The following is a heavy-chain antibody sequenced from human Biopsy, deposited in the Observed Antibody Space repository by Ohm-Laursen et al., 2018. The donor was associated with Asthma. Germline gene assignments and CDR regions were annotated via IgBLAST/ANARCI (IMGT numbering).Heavy chain of an antibody. CDR1: GGTFNTYV. CDR3: ARKAGSCISRTCYSLDF. D-gene: IGHD2-2*01. V-gene: IGHV1-69*01. J-gene: IGHJ4*02. Sequence: SSVKVSCKSLGGTFNTYVIGWVRQAPGQGLEWMGGINAFFGTTTYPQKFQDRVTITADDSTSTVYMELSSLRSEDTAVYYCARKAGSCISRTCYSLDFWGQGTLVTVSS. CDR2: INAFFGTT.